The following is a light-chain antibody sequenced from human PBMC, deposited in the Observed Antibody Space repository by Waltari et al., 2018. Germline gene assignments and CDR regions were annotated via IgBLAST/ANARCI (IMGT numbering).Light chain of an antibody. Sequence: QLVLPQSPSASASLGASVKLTCTLSRGHSSNVIAWLQQQPEKGPRVLMMVNSDGTHGKGDEIPESFAGSSAGGERYLTISSLQCEDEADYYSQPGGHGTWVFGGGTKLTVL. J-gene: IGLJ3*02. CDR3: QPGGHGTWV. CDR2: VNSDGTH. V-gene: IGLV4-69*01. CDR1: RGHSSNV.